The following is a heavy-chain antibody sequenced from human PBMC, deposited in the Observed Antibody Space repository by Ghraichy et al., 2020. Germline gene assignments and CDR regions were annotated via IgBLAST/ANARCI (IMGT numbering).Heavy chain of an antibody. CDR3: ARASYRGYDSYSGYHEYYFDY. J-gene: IGHJ4*02. D-gene: IGHD5-12*01. CDR2: ISYDGTKK. V-gene: IGHV3-30*04. Sequence: GGSLRLSCTASGFTFSSFTMHWVRQAPGKGLEWVALISYDGTKKDYADSVKGRFTVSRDNSKNTLYLQMNSLGDGDTAVYYCARASYRGYDSYSGYHEYYFDYWGQGTLVPVSS. CDR1: GFTFSSFT.